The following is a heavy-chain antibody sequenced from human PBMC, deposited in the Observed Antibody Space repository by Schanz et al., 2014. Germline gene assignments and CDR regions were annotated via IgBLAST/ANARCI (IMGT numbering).Heavy chain of an antibody. CDR3: AKQHGVIQQVSDY. D-gene: IGHD3-22*01. Sequence: DVQLLESGGGLVQPGESLRLSCAASGFTFTTYAMTWVRQAPGKGLEWVSLIDYAGSTNYADSVKGRFTISRDNSENTLYLQMNSLRAEDTAVYYCAKQHGVIQQVSDYWGQGTLVTVSS. J-gene: IGHJ4*02. CDR1: GFTFTTYA. V-gene: IGHV3-23*01. CDR2: LIDYAGST.